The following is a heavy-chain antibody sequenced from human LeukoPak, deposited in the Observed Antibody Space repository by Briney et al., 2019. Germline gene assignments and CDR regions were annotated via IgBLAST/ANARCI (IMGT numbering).Heavy chain of an antibody. CDR3: ASAQYYDFWSGYYGGWFDP. Sequence: PSETPSLTCTISGGSISSGSYYWSWIRQPAGKGLEWIGRIYTSGSTNYNPSLKSRVTISYTSKNQFSLKLSSVTAADTAVYYCASAQYYDFWSGYYGGWFDPWGQGTLVTVSS. J-gene: IGHJ5*02. V-gene: IGHV4-61*02. CDR2: IYTSGST. CDR1: GGSISSGSYY. D-gene: IGHD3-3*01.